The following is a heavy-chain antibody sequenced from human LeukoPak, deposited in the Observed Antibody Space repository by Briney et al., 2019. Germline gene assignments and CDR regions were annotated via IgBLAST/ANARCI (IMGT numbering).Heavy chain of an antibody. V-gene: IGHV3-21*01. Sequence: GGSLRLSCAASGFTFSSYKMNWVRQAPGKGLEWVSSISSSSTYMYYADSVKGRFTISRDNAKNSLYLQMNSLRAEDTAVYYCARDTGNAQDDAFDIWGQGTMVTVSS. D-gene: IGHD4-17*01. CDR3: ARDTGNAQDDAFDI. CDR2: ISSSSTYM. CDR1: GFTFSSYK. J-gene: IGHJ3*02.